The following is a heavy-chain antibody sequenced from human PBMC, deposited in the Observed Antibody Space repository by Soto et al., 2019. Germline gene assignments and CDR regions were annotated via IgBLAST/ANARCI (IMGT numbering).Heavy chain of an antibody. D-gene: IGHD4-17*01. Sequence: QVQLVQSGAEVKKPGASVKVSCKASGYTFTSYGISWVRQAPGQGLEWXXXISAYNGNTNYAQKLQGRVTMTTDTSTSTAYMXLXXXXSXXXXXXYXXXVXNXXPXGDXYWYFDLWGRGTLVTVSS. V-gene: IGHV1-18*01. CDR1: GYTFTSYG. CDR2: ISAYNGNT. J-gene: IGHJ2*01. CDR3: XXVXNXXPXGDXYWYFDL.